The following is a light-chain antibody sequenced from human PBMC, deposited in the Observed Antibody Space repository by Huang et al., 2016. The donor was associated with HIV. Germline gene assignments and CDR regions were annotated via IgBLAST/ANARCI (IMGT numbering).Light chain of an antibody. CDR3: QQYDNWPGT. Sequence: EIMMTQSPATLSVSLGDKASLSCRASQRVGVNLAWYQQKPGQPPTRLIYGASDSATGISARFSGSGSGTDFTLTISSLQSEDFAVYFCQQYDNWPGTFGQGTKLEI. CDR1: QRVGVN. J-gene: IGKJ2*01. V-gene: IGKV3-15*01. CDR2: GAS.